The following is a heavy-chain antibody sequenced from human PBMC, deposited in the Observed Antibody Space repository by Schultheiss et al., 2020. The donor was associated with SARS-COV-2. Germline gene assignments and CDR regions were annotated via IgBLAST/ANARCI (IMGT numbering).Heavy chain of an antibody. CDR1: GFTFDGYA. Sequence: GGSLRLSCAASGFTFDGYAMHWVRQAPGKGLEWVSSISSSSSYIYYADSVKGRFTISRDNAKNSLYLQMNSLRAEDTAVYYCARVPPGSGYYPFDYWGQGTLVTVSS. J-gene: IGHJ4*02. V-gene: IGHV3-21*01. CDR2: ISSSSSYI. D-gene: IGHD3-22*01. CDR3: ARVPPGSGYYPFDY.